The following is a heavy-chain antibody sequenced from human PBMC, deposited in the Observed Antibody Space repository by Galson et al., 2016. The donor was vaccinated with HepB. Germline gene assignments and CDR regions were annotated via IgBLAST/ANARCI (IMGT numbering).Heavy chain of an antibody. CDR2: IYWDDDK. D-gene: IGHD6-13*01. V-gene: IGHV2-5*02. J-gene: IGHJ4*02. Sequence: PALVKPTQTLTLTCTFSGFSLSTSGVGVGWIRQPPGKALEWLALIYWDDDKRYSPSLTSRLTITKDHSKNQVVLTMTNIDPVDTATYYCSRQQLVQEREPGVDYWGQGTLVTVSS. CDR1: GFSLSTSGVG. CDR3: SRQQLVQEREPGVDY.